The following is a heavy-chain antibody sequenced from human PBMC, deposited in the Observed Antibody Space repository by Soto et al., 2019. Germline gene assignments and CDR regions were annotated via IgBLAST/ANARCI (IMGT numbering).Heavy chain of an antibody. CDR3: ARCLVVVSATYWYFDL. CDR2: MNPNSGKA. V-gene: IGHV1-8*01. J-gene: IGHJ2*01. Sequence: QVQLVQSGAEVKKPGASVKVSCKASGYTFTSYDINWVRQAAGQGLEWIGWMNPNSGKAVYAQKFQGGVTMSGNTSISTAYMELSSLRSDDTAVYFCARCLVVVSATYWYFDLWGRGTLVTVSS. D-gene: IGHD2-15*01. CDR1: GYTFTSYD.